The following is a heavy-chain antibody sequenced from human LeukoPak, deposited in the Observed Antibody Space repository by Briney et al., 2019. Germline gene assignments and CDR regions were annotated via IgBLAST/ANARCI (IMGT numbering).Heavy chain of an antibody. D-gene: IGHD2/OR15-2a*01. CDR1: SFNFGTYW. J-gene: IGHJ3*02. Sequence: GGSLRLSCAAPSFNFGTYWMTWVRQAPGKGLEWVANIKQDGSAKYYADSVKGRFTISRDNAKNSLYLQMNSLRAEDSAVYYCARALESGGAFNIWGQGTMVTVFS. V-gene: IGHV3-7*01. CDR2: IKQDGSAK. CDR3: ARALESGGAFNI.